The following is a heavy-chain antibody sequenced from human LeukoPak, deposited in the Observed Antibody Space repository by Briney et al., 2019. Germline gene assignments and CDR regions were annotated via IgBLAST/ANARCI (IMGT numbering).Heavy chain of an antibody. CDR2: FDPEDGET. J-gene: IGHJ4*02. Sequence: ASVKVSCKVSGYTLTDLSMHWARQAPGKGLEWMGGFDPEDGETIYAQKFQGRVTMTEDTSTDTAYMELSSLRSEDTAVYYCATDTAIGYYFDYWGQGTLVTVSS. CDR3: ATDTAIGYYFDY. V-gene: IGHV1-24*01. CDR1: GYTLTDLS. D-gene: IGHD5-18*01.